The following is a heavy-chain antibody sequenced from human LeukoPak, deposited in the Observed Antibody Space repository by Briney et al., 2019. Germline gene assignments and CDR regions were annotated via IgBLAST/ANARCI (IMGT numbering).Heavy chain of an antibody. J-gene: IGHJ5*02. D-gene: IGHD6-19*01. CDR2: IYYRGST. CDR1: GGSISGSSYY. CDR3: AREVAGYSSGWFRFDP. Sequence: SETLSLTRTVSGGSISGSSYYWGWIRQPPGKGLEWIGTIYYRGSTYYYPSLKSRVTISVDTSKNQFSLKLSSVTAADTAVYYCAREVAGYSSGWFRFDPWGQGTLVTVSS. V-gene: IGHV4-39*02.